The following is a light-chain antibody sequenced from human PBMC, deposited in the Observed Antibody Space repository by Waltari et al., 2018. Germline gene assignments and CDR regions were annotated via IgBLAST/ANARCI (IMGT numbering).Light chain of an antibody. V-gene: IGLV2-23*01. CDR3: CSYAGSSIWV. CDR2: EDT. J-gene: IGLJ3*02. CDR1: SSDVGSYSL. Sequence: QSALTQPASVSGSPGQSITISCTGTSSDVGSYSLVSWYQQHPGKAPKLMIYEDTKRPSGVSNRFSGSKSGNTASLTISGLQAEDEADYYCCSYAGSSIWVFGGGTELTVL.